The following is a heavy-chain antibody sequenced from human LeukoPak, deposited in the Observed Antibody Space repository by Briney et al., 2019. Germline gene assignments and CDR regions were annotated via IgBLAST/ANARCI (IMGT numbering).Heavy chain of an antibody. J-gene: IGHJ5*02. CDR1: GYTFTGYY. D-gene: IGHD6-13*01. CDR2: INPNSGGT. Sequence: ASVKVSCKASGYTFTGYYMHWVRQAPGQGLEWMGWINPNSGGTNYAQKFQGRVTMTRDTSISTAYMELSRLRSDDTAVYYCARGLADRAAAGTDWFDPWGQGTLVTVSS. V-gene: IGHV1-2*02. CDR3: ARGLADRAAAGTDWFDP.